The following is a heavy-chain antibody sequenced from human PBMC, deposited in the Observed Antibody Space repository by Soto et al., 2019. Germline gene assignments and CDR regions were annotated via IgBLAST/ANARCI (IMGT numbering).Heavy chain of an antibody. D-gene: IGHD5-18*01. CDR3: AKAWTTMVPDT. V-gene: IGHV3-23*01. J-gene: IGHJ5*02. CDR2: VTGSGSNT. Sequence: GGSLRLSCAASGFTFSTYAMSWVRQAPGWGLEWVSTVTGSGSNTYYADSVKGRFTISRDNSKNTLYLQMNSLRAEDTALYYCAKAWTTMVPDTWGQGILVTVSS. CDR1: GFTFSTYA.